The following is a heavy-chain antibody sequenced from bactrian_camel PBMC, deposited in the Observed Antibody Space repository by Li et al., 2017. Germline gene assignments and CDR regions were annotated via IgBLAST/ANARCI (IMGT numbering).Heavy chain of an antibody. J-gene: IGHJ4*01. Sequence: QLVESGGGLVQPGESLRLSCAVSLFPVNKYHINWVRQAPGKGLEWVFSIIPDGTLTYYNDQVQGRFTISRDNAKNTVYLRMNSLKSEDTALYYCASTIGWTLSEYNYWGQGTQVTVS. V-gene: IGHV3-2*01. CDR2: IIPDGTLT. CDR1: LFPVNKYH. CDR3: ASTIGWTLSEYNY. D-gene: IGHD2*01.